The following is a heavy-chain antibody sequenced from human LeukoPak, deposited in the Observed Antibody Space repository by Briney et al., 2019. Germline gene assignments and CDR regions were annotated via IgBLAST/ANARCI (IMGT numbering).Heavy chain of an antibody. CDR3: AGLVGRYSSGLYYYYFDY. CDR2: INHSGST. J-gene: IGHJ4*02. Sequence: SETLSLTCAVYGGSFSGYYWSWIRQPPGKGLEWIGEINHSGSTNYNPSLKSRVTVSIDKSKNQFFLNLSSVTAADTAVYYCAGLVGRYSSGLYYYYFDYWGQGTLVTVSS. D-gene: IGHD3-22*01. CDR1: GGSFSGYY. V-gene: IGHV4-34*01.